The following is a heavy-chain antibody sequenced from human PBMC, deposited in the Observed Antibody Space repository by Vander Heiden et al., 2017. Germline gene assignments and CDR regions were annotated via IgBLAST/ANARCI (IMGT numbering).Heavy chain of an antibody. Sequence: QVQLVVSGRGVVQSGRSLNLSSAASGLTFQTYGMHWVRQAPGNGLEWLAIIWYDGNTKDYADSVKGRFTISRDNSKNTLYLEMSSLRVEDTAIYYCARAGSDIAVAGPFDFWGQGTLVTVSS. CDR1: GLTFQTYG. V-gene: IGHV3-33*01. D-gene: IGHD6-19*01. CDR2: IWYDGNTK. J-gene: IGHJ4*02. CDR3: ARAGSDIAVAGPFDF.